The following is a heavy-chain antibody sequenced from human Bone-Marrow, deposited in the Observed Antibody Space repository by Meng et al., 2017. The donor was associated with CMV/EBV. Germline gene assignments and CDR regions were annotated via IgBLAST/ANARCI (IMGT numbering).Heavy chain of an antibody. Sequence: ETLSLTCAASGFTFSSYWMSWVRQAPGKGLEWVANIKQDGSEKYYVDSVKGRFTISRDNAKNTLYLQMNSLRAEDTALYYCAKDAPTSATTWYPFDSWCQGTLVTVSS. CDR2: IKQDGSEK. CDR3: AKDAPTSATTWYPFDS. CDR1: GFTFSSYW. D-gene: IGHD6-13*01. J-gene: IGHJ4*02. V-gene: IGHV3-7*03.